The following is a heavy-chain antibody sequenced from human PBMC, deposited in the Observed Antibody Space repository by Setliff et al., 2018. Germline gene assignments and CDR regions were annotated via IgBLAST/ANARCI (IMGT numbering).Heavy chain of an antibody. D-gene: IGHD6-19*01. CDR1: GFTFNTYS. V-gene: IGHV3-7*03. CDR2: IKKDGSET. J-gene: IGHJ4*02. Sequence: GSLRLSCAASGFTFNTYSMNWVRQAPGKGRECVANIKKDGSETHYVDSVKGQFIISRDNAKDSLYLQMNSLRGEDTAVYYCARGTSGWFPHDYWGQGTLVTVSS. CDR3: ARGTSGWFPHDY.